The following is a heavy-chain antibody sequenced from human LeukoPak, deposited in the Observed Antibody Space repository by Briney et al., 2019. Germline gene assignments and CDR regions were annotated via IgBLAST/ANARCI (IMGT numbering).Heavy chain of an antibody. V-gene: IGHV4-59*08. CDR1: GGSISSYY. CDR3: ARPSRRGVVIPFDY. J-gene: IGHJ4*02. CDR2: IYYSGST. D-gene: IGHD3-3*01. Sequence: SETLSLTCTVSGGSISSYYWSWIWQPPGKGLEWIGYIYYSGSTNYNPSLKSRVTISVDTSKNQFSLKLSSVTAADTAVYYCARPSRRGVVIPFDYWGQGTLVTVSS.